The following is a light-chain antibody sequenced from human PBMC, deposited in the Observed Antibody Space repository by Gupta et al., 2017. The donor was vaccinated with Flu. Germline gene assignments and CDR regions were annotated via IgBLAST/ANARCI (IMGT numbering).Light chain of an antibody. CDR2: KVS. J-gene: IGKJ2*03. Sequence: VVLDQSPPSLSVTLGQPASISCLSTHNLLYTDGNTYFSWFHQRPGQSPRRLISKVSERDSAVPDRFRGTASGTTFTLTISMVESDDIGVFYSCQGTPWPHSFGQGTRLQL. CDR3: CQGTPWPHS. CDR1: HNLLYTDGNTY. V-gene: IGKV2-30*01.